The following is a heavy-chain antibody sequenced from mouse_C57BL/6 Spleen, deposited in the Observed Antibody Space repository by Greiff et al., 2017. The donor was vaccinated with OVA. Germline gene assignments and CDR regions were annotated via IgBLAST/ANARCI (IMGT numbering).Heavy chain of an antibody. CDR1: GYAFSSSW. V-gene: IGHV1-82*01. D-gene: IGHD1-2*01. Sequence: VQLQESGPELVKPGASVKISCKASGYAFSSSWMNWVKQRPGKGLEWIGRIYPGDGDTNYNGKFKGKATLTADKSSSTAYMQLSSLTSEDSAVYFCARVAAKGSFAYWGQGTLVTVSA. J-gene: IGHJ3*01. CDR3: ARVAAKGSFAY. CDR2: IYPGDGDT.